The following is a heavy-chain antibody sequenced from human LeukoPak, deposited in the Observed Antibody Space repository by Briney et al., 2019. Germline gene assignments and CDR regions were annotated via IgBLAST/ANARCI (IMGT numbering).Heavy chain of an antibody. V-gene: IGHV5-51*01. Sequence: GESLKISCKGSGYSFTNYWIGWVRQMPGKGLEWMGIIYPGDSDTRYYPSFQGQVTISADKSISTAYLQWSSLKASDTAIYYCARLARGYYGSGSYVDYWGQGTLVTVSS. CDR1: GYSFTNYW. CDR3: ARLARGYYGSGSYVDY. CDR2: IYPGDSDT. D-gene: IGHD3-10*01. J-gene: IGHJ4*02.